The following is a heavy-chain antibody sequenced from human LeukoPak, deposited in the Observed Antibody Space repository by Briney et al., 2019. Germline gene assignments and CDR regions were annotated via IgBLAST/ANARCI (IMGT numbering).Heavy chain of an antibody. CDR3: ARDLILPGGFDP. J-gene: IGHJ5*02. CDR1: GGSISSYY. V-gene: IGHV4-59*12. Sequence: SETLSLTCTVSGGSISSYYWSWIRQPPGKGLEWIGYIYYSGSTNYNPSLKSRVTISVDTSKNQFSLKLSSVTAADTAVYYCARDLILPGGFDPWGQGTLVTVSS. CDR2: IYYSGST. D-gene: IGHD7-27*01.